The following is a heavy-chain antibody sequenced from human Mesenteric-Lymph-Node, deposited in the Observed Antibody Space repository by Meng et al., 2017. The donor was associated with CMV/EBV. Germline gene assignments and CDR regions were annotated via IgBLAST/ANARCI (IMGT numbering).Heavy chain of an antibody. CDR2: IYYSGST. CDR1: SISSNTYY. Sequence: SISSNTYYWGWIRQPPGKGLEWIGNIYYSGSTYYSPSLKSRVTISVDTSKNQFSLKLSSVTATDTAVYYCARAPRINRWFRGDFDYWGQGTLVTVSS. V-gene: IGHV4-39*01. J-gene: IGHJ4*02. CDR3: ARAPRINRWFRGDFDY. D-gene: IGHD3-10*01.